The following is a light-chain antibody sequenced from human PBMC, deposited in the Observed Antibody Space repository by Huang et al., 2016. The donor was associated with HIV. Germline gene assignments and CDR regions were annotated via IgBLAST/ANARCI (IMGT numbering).Light chain of an antibody. V-gene: IGKV1-NL1*01. CDR3: QQYYSPPQT. CDR2: AAS. CDR1: QGITNS. J-gene: IGKJ1*01. Sequence: DIQMTQSPSSLSASVGDRVTITCRASQGITNSVAWYQQKPGKAPKLLLYAASRLESGVPSRFSGSGSGTDYTLTISSLQPEDFATYYCQQYYSPPQTFGQGTKVEIK.